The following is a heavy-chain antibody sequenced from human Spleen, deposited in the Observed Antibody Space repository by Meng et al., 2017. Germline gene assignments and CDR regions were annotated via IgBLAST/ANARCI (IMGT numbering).Heavy chain of an antibody. J-gene: IGHJ5*02. V-gene: IGHV1-2*06. CDR3: ARGYESSANWFDP. D-gene: IGHD3-22*01. Sequence: ASVKVSCKASGYTFPDYWLHWVRRAPGQGLEWMGRINPNSGGTNYAQEFQGRVTMTRDTSTAYMELSRLGSDDTAMYYCARGYESSANWFDPWGQGTRVTVSS. CDR1: GYTFPDYW. CDR2: INPNSGGT.